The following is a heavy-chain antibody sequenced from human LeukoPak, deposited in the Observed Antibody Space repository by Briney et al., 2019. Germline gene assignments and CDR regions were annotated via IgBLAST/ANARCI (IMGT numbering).Heavy chain of an antibody. D-gene: IGHD3-10*01. CDR1: GYTFTSYG. CDR3: ARVPQLLWFGDALYYFDY. V-gene: IGHV1-18*01. J-gene: IGHJ4*02. CDR2: ISAYNGNT. Sequence: ASVKVSCKASGYTFTSYGISWVRQAPGQGLEWMGWISAYNGNTNYAQKLQGRVTMTTDTSTSTAYMELSSLRSEDTAVYYCARVPQLLWFGDALYYFDYWGQGTLVTVSS.